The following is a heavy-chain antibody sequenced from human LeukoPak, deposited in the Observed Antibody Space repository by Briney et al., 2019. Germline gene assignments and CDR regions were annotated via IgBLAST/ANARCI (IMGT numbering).Heavy chain of an antibody. CDR2: ISDSGEST. V-gene: IGHV3-23*01. CDR1: GFTFSSYV. Sequence: GGSLRLSCAASGFTFSSYVMSWVRQAPGKGLEWVSVISDSGESTFYAESVKGRFTISRDNSKNTLYLQMNSLRAEDTAVYYCAKAPSSSVPIYLDYWGQGTLVTVYS. CDR3: AKAPSSSVPIYLDY. D-gene: IGHD6-19*01. J-gene: IGHJ4*02.